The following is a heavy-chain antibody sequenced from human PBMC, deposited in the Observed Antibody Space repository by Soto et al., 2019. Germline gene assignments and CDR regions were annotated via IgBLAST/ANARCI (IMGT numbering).Heavy chain of an antibody. Sequence: QMQLQESGPGLVKPSETLSLTCTVSGGSIRGYYWSWIRQSAGMGLALNGRLHTRGSSDYNPSHRIRVTFSVAMSKNQISLKLTSVTAADTALYYCVRASMPKTNFASWGQGTLVTVSS. D-gene: IGHD2-2*01. CDR1: GGSIRGYY. CDR2: LHTRGSS. J-gene: IGHJ4*02. V-gene: IGHV4-4*07. CDR3: VRASMPKTNFAS.